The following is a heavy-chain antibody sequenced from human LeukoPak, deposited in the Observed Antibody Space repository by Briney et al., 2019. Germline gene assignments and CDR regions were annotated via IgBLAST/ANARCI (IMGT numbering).Heavy chain of an antibody. CDR2: MSYSGNV. D-gene: IGHD6-19*01. CDR3: ARAYSSGWPRNYYYYMDV. V-gene: IGHV4-39*07. CDR1: GGSITSASYY. Sequence: PSETLSLACTVSGGSITSASYYWVWIRQPPGKDLEWIGSMSYSGNVFYHPSLKSRVAISIDTSKNQFSLKLSSVTAADTAVYYCARAYSSGWPRNYYYYMDVWGKGTTVTVSS. J-gene: IGHJ6*03.